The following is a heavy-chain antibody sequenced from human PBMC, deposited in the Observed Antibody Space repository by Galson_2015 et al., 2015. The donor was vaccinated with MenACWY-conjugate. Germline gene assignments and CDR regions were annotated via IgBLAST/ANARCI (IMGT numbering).Heavy chain of an antibody. CDR2: IYPSDSDT. V-gene: IGHV5-51*01. J-gene: IGHJ3*02. CDR3: ARLVRLYCSSTSCYGGDAFDI. CDR1: GYSFTTYW. Sequence: QSGAEVKKPGESLKISCKGSGYSFTTYWIGWVRQMPGKGLEWMGIIYPSDSDTRYSTSFQGQVTISADKSISTAYLQWSSLEASDTAMDYCARLVRLYCSSTSCYGGDAFDIWGQGTMVTVSS. D-gene: IGHD2-2*01.